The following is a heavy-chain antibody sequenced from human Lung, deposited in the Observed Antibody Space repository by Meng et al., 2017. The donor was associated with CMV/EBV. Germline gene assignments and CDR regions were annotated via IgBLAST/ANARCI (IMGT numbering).Heavy chain of an antibody. CDR2: IYIGDTT. CDR1: GFTVRNTY. J-gene: IGHJ4*02. V-gene: IGHV3-53*01. Sequence: PGGSLRLSCAASGFTVRNTYMNWVRRAPGKGLEWVSTIYIGDTTYYTDSVKGRFTISRDTSKNTLYLQMNSLRVEDTAVYYCARGLAADGIFDSWGQGTRVTVSS. CDR3: ARGLAADGIFDS. D-gene: IGHD6-13*01.